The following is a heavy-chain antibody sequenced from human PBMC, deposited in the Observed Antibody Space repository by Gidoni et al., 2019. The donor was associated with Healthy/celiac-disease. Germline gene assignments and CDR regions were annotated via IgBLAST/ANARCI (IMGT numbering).Heavy chain of an antibody. D-gene: IGHD3-22*01. V-gene: IGHV4-34*01. J-gene: IGHJ4*02. CDR2: INHSGST. CDR3: ANIPNYYDSSGVDY. Sequence: QVQLQQWGAGLLKPSETLSLTCAVYGGSFSGYYWSWIRQPPGKGLEWIGEINHSGSTNYNPSLKSRVTISVDTSKNQFSLKLSSVTAADTAVYYCANIPNYYDSSGVDYWGQGTLVTVSS. CDR1: GGSFSGYY.